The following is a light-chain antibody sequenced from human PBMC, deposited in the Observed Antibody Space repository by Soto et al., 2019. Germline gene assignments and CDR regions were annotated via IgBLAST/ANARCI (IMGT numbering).Light chain of an antibody. Sequence: EIVLTQSPGTLSLSPGERATLSCRASQSVSSSYLAWYQQKPGQAPRLLIYGASSRATGIPDRFSGRGSGTDFTLTISRLEPEDFAVYYCQQYGSSALTFGGGTKVELK. J-gene: IGKJ4*01. CDR3: QQYGSSALT. CDR2: GAS. V-gene: IGKV3-20*01. CDR1: QSVSSSY.